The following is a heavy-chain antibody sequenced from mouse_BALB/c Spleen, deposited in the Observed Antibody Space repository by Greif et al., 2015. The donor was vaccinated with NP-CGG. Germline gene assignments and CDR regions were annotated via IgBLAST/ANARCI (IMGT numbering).Heavy chain of an antibody. CDR3: ATGSGWYFDV. J-gene: IGHJ1*01. D-gene: IGHD1-1*01. CDR1: GFNIKDTY. V-gene: IGHV14-3*02. CDR2: IDPANGNT. Sequence: EVKLQESGAELVKPGASVKLSCTASGFNIKDTYMHWVKQRPEQGLEWIGRIDPANGNTKYDPKFQGKATITADTSSNTAYLQLSSLTSEDTAVYYCATGSGWYFDVWGAGTTVTVSS.